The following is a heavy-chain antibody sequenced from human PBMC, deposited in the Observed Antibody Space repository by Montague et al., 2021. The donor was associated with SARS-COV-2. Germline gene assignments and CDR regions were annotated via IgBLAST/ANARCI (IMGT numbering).Heavy chain of an antibody. V-gene: IGHV4-34*01. CDR1: GGSISFYY. D-gene: IGHD2-2*01. CDR3: ARVRAVPAAMRIFSLGRSYYGMDV. Sequence: SETLSLTCTVSGGSISFYYWSWIRQPPGKGLEWIGEINHSGSTNYNPSLKSRVTISVDTSKNRFSLKLSSVTAADTAVYYRARVRAVPAAMRIFSLGRSYYGMDVWGQGTTVTVSS. CDR2: INHSGST. J-gene: IGHJ6*02.